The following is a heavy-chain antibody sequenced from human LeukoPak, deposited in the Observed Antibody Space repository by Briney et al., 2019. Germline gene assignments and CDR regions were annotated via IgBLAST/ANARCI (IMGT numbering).Heavy chain of an antibody. D-gene: IGHD3-3*01. Sequence: GGSLRLSCAASGFSFGTYSMNWVRQAPGKGLEWVANIKQDGSEKYYVDSVKGRFTISRDNAKNSLYLQMNSLRAEDTAVYYCARERQNKDFWSGGDYWGQGTLVTVSS. CDR1: GFSFGTYS. CDR3: ARERQNKDFWSGGDY. CDR2: IKQDGSEK. V-gene: IGHV3-7*01. J-gene: IGHJ4*02.